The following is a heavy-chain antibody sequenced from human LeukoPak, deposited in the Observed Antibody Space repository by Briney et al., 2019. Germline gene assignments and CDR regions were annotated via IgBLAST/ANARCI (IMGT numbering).Heavy chain of an antibody. J-gene: IGHJ4*02. CDR3: ARETLKDDY. V-gene: IGHV3-30-3*01. Sequence: PGGSLRLSCAASGFTFSSYAMHWVRQAPGKGLEWVGVISYDGSNKYYADSVKGRFTISRDNSKNTLYLQMNSLRAEDTAVYYCARETLKDDYWGQGTLVTVSS. CDR2: ISYDGSNK. CDR1: GFTFSSYA.